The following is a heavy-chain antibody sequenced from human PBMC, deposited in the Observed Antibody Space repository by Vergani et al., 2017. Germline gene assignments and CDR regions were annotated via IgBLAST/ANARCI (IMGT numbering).Heavy chain of an antibody. CDR2: IYYSGST. CDR1: GGSISSYY. D-gene: IGHD2-2*02. J-gene: IGHJ2*01. Sequence: QVQLQESGPGLVKPSETLSLTCTVSGGSISSYYWSWIRQPPGKGLEWIGYIYYSGSTNYNPSLKSRVTISVDTSKNQFSLKLSSVTAADTAVYYCARESPLDVPVRRLLYSGVNWYFDLWGRGTLVTVSS. V-gene: IGHV4-59*01. CDR3: ARESPLDVPVRRLLYSGVNWYFDL.